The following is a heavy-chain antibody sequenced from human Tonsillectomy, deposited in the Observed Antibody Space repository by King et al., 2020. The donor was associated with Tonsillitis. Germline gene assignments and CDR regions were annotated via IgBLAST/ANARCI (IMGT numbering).Heavy chain of an antibody. CDR1: GFSSDDYA. D-gene: IGHD2-2*01. V-gene: IGHV3-43D*03. J-gene: IGHJ1*01. Sequence: VQLVESGGAVVQPGGSLRLTCATSGFSSDDYAMHWVRQAPGKALEWVTVISSNGDNIYSVDSVRGRFTISRDRSKDFVYLQINSLRVEDTAIYYCVKDSFTLPGYFHQWGQGTLVIVSS. CDR3: VKDSFTLPGYFHQ. CDR2: ISSNGDNI.